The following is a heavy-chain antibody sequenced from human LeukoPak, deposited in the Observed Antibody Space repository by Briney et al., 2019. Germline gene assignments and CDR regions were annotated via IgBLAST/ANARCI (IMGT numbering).Heavy chain of an antibody. V-gene: IGHV3-23*01. CDR1: GFTFSSYA. J-gene: IGHJ4*02. CDR3: ARLHSSGSPFDY. D-gene: IGHD6-19*01. Sequence: GGSLRLSCAASGFTFSSYAMRWVRQAPGKGLEWVSAIGSGSGGTTIYADSVKGRFTISRDNSKNTLYLQMSSLRDEDTAVYYCARLHSSGSPFDYWGQGTLVTVSS. CDR2: IGSGSGGTT.